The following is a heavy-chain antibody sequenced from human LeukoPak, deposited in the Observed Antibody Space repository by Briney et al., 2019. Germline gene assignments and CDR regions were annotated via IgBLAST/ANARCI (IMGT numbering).Heavy chain of an antibody. CDR1: GGSVSSGGYY. D-gene: IGHD3-10*01. Sequence: SETLALTCTVSGGSVSSGGYYWSWIRQPPGKGLEWIGYIYYSGSTYYNPSLKSRVTISVDTSKNQFSLKLSSVTAADTAVYYCARGSRVLLWFGALAGYYYYGMDVWGKGTTVTVSS. CDR2: IYYSGST. CDR3: ARGSRVLLWFGALAGYYYYGMDV. J-gene: IGHJ6*04. V-gene: IGHV4-61*08.